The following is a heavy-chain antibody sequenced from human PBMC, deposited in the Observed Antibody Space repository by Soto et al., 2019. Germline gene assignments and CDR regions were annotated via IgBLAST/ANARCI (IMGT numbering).Heavy chain of an antibody. CDR2: ISGSTTTT. J-gene: IGHJ5*02. Sequence: EVQLLESGGGLVQPGGSLRLSCAASGFTFSSYAMSWVRQAPGKGLEWVSAISGSTTTTYYADSVKGRFTISRDNSKNTLYLQMNSLGAEDTAVYYCAKQGSRHPGGFAPWGQGTLVTVSS. CDR1: GFTFSSYA. V-gene: IGHV3-23*01. D-gene: IGHD3-10*01. CDR3: AKQGSRHPGGFAP.